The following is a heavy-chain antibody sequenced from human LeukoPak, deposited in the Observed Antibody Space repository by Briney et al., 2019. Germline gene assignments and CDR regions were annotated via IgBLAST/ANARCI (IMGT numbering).Heavy chain of an antibody. CDR2: INRSGST. V-gene: IGHV4-34*01. D-gene: IGHD6-6*01. CDR1: RGSINNQY. Sequence: SETLSLTCTVSRGSINNQYWSWIRQPPGKGLEWIGEINRSGSTNYNSSLSLKSRVTISVDTSKNQFSLKLSSVTAADTAVYYCAVSAAALFDPWGQGTLVTVSS. CDR3: AVSAAALFDP. J-gene: IGHJ5*02.